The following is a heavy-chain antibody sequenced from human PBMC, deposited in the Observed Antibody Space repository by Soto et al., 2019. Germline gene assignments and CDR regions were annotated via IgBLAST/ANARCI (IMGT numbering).Heavy chain of an antibody. CDR2: INHSGST. Sequence: ETLSLTCAVYGGSFSGYYWSWIRQPPGKGLEWIGEINHSGSTNYNPSLKSRVTISVDTSKNQFSLKLSSVTAADTAVYYCARDLMGVFDYWGQGTLVTVSS. CDR1: GGSFSGYY. J-gene: IGHJ4*02. CDR3: ARDLMGVFDY. V-gene: IGHV4-34*01.